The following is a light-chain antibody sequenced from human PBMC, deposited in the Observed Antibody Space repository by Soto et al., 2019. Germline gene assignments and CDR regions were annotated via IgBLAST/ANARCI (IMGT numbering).Light chain of an antibody. J-gene: IGKJ3*01. V-gene: IGKV3-15*01. CDR1: QSFTTH. CDR3: PQYNNWPFT. CDR2: GAS. Sequence: EIVMTQSPATLSVSPGERATLSCRAGQSFTTHLAWYQQKPCQAPRLLIYGASTRATVFPARFSGSGSGPEFTLTIRRLQSEDCAGYSCPQYNNWPFTFGPGTRVHI.